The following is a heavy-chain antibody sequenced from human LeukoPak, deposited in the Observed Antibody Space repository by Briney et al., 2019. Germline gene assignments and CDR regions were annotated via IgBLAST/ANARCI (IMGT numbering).Heavy chain of an antibody. CDR2: ISGSGGST. CDR1: GFTFSSYA. J-gene: IGHJ4*02. D-gene: IGHD6-13*01. Sequence: GGSLRLSCAASGFTFSSYAMSWVRQAPGKRPEWVSAISGSGGSTYYADSVKGRFTISRDNSKNTLYLQMNSLRAEDTAVYYCARERLGIAAAGPLGYWGQGTLVTVSS. V-gene: IGHV3-23*01. CDR3: ARERLGIAAAGPLGY.